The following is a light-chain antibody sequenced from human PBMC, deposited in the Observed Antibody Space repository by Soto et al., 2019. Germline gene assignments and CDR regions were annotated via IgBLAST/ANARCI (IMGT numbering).Light chain of an antibody. CDR3: QQYFDVPFT. V-gene: IGKV4-1*01. Sequence: DIVMTQSPDSLAVSLVERATMNCKCSRSVLYKSNNKNHLAWYQQKPGQPPQLIIYWASTRESGVPERFSGSGSGTDFTLTISSLEAEDVAFYWCQQYFDVPFTFGGGTKVDIK. J-gene: IGKJ4*01. CDR2: WAS. CDR1: RSVLYKSNNKNH.